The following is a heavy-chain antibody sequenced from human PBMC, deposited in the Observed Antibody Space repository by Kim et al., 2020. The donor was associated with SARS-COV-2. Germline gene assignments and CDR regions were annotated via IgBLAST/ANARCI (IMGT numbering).Heavy chain of an antibody. CDR2: ISGSGGST. CDR1: GFIFSSYA. V-gene: IGHV3-23*01. J-gene: IGHJ4*02. D-gene: IGHD3-3*01. Sequence: GGSLRLSCAASGFIFSSYAMSWVRQAPGKGLEWVSGISGSGGSTYYADSVKGRFTISRDNSKNTLYLQMNSLRVEDTAVYYCAKDAIFGVISRFDCWGQGTLVTVSS. CDR3: AKDAIFGVISRFDC.